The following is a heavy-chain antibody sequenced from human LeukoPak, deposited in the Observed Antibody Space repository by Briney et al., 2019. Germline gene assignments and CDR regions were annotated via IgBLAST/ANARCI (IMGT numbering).Heavy chain of an antibody. CDR3: ARDAMTTGGAFDF. J-gene: IGHJ3*01. CDR2: MKQDGSEK. Sequence: SGGSLRLSCAASGFTFSSYWMTWVHQAPGKGLEWVANMKQDGSEKYYVDSVKGRFTISRDNAKDSLYLQMNSLRAEDTAVYYCARDAMTTGGAFDFWGQGTMVTVSS. V-gene: IGHV3-7*01. D-gene: IGHD4-17*01. CDR1: GFTFSSYW.